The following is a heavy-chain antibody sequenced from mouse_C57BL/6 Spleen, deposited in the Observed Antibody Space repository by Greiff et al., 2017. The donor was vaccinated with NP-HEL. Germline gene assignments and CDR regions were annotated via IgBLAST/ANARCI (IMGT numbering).Heavy chain of an antibody. CDR2: ISYSGST. CDR3: ARSGPYGSSYNYWYFDV. J-gene: IGHJ1*03. D-gene: IGHD1-1*01. V-gene: IGHV3-8*01. Sequence: EVKLLESGPGLAKPSQTLSLTCSVTGYSITSDYWNWIRKFPGNKLEYMGYISYSGSTYYNPSLKSRISITRDTSKNQYYLQLNSVTTEDTATYYCARSGPYGSSYNYWYFDVWGTGTTVTVSS. CDR1: GYSITSDY.